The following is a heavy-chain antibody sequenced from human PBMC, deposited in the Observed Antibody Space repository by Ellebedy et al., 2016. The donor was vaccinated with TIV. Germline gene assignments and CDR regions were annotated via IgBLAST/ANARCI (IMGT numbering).Heavy chain of an antibody. CDR3: ARDDAYDI. CDR2: LNSGGGT. Sequence: GESLKISCVASGFSVGGNYMSWIRQAPGKGLEWVSLLNSGGGTFYADSVKGRFTISKDTSKNTVYLHMNNLRAEDTALYYCARDDAYDIWGQGTMVIVSS. CDR1: GFSVGGNY. J-gene: IGHJ3*02. V-gene: IGHV3-66*01.